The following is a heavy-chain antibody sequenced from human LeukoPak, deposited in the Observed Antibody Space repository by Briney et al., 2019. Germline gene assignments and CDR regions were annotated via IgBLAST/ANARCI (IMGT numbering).Heavy chain of an antibody. D-gene: IGHD2-2*01. J-gene: IGHJ4*02. CDR2: ISYDGSIQ. Sequence: GGSLRLPCEASGFTFNNNGMHWVRQAPGKGLEWVAVISYDGSIQYYADSVKGRFTISRDNSKSTLYLQMGSLTPEDRAVYYCARDRTSTWSWDYWGQGTLVTVSS. CDR3: ARDRTSTWSWDY. CDR1: GFTFNNNG. V-gene: IGHV3-30*03.